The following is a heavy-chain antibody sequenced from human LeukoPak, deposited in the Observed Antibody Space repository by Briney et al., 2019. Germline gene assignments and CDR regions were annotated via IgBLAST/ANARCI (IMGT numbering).Heavy chain of an antibody. CDR2: IYTGGTT. V-gene: IGHV3-66*02. D-gene: IGHD6-19*01. J-gene: IGHJ4*02. CDR1: GFSVSSNY. CDR3: ARDKLGSGYSGDFDY. Sequence: PGGSLRLSCAASGFSVSSNYMNWVRQAPGKGLEWVSAIYTGGTTYYADSMKGRFTISRDNSKNTLYLQMNSLRAEDTAVYYCARDKLGSGYSGDFDYWGQGTLVTVSS.